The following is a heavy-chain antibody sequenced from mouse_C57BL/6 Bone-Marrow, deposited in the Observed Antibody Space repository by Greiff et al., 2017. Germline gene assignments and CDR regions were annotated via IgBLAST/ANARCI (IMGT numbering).Heavy chain of an antibody. Sequence: DVKLVESGGGLVKPGGSLKLSCAASGFTFSSYAMSWVRQTPEKRLEWVATISDGGSYTYSPDNVKGRFTISRDNAKNDLYLQMSHQKAEDTVMYYGAGYGNEDFDYWGQGTTLTVSS. CDR2: ISDGGSYT. CDR1: GFTFSSYA. J-gene: IGHJ2*01. V-gene: IGHV5-4*03. CDR3: AGYGNEDFDY. D-gene: IGHD2-1*01.